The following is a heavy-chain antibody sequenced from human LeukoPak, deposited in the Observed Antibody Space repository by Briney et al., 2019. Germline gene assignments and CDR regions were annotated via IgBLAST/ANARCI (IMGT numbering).Heavy chain of an antibody. CDR1: GGSFSGYY. V-gene: IGHV4-34*01. Sequence: SETLSLTCAVYGGSFSGYYRSWIRQPPGKGLEWIGEINHSGSTNYNPSLKSRVTISVDTSKNQFSLKLSSVTAADTAVYYCARGGMATSFDYWGQGTLVTVSS. J-gene: IGHJ4*02. CDR3: ARGGMATSFDY. CDR2: INHSGST. D-gene: IGHD5-24*01.